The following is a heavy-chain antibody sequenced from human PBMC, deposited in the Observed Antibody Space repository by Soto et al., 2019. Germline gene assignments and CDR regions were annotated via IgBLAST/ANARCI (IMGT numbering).Heavy chain of an antibody. Sequence: SETLSLTCTVPGDSISNSDYYWNWIRQSPGKGLEWIASIDYSGSTYYNPSLKSRVIISADTSKNLFSLKLRSVTAADTALYFCARDGPYYYYAMDVWGQGTTVTVSS. V-gene: IGHV4-30-4*01. CDR2: IDYSGST. CDR1: GDSISNSDYY. J-gene: IGHJ6*02. CDR3: ARDGPYYYYAMDV.